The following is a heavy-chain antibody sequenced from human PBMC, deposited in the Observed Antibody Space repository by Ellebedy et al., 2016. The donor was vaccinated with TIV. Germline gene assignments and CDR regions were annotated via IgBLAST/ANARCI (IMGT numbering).Heavy chain of an antibody. CDR3: ARGLTGTTSAFDI. CDR1: GYTFTAYY. D-gene: IGHD1-14*01. Sequence: AASVKVSCKASGYTFTAYYLHWARQAPGQGLEWMGWINPYSGGTNFAQKFQGWVTMTRDTSISTAYMEVNRLKYDDTAVYYCARGLTGTTSAFDIWGQGTMVTVSS. V-gene: IGHV1-2*04. CDR2: INPYSGGT. J-gene: IGHJ3*02.